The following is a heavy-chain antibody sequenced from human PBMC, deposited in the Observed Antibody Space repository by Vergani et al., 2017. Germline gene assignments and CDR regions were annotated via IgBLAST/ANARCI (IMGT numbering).Heavy chain of an antibody. CDR2: ISGSGVSA. J-gene: IGHJ4*02. D-gene: IGHD3-10*01. CDR3: AXQYFVSGNYLFDY. V-gene: IGHV3-23*01. CDR1: ESTFSNNA. Sequence: EVQLLESGGGLVQPGGSLRLTCAASESTFSNNAMNWVRQAPGKGLGWVSGISGSGVSAYYTDSVKGRFTISRDNSKNMLFLQMNNLRTEDTAIYYCAXQYFVSGNYLFDYWVQGTLVTVSS.